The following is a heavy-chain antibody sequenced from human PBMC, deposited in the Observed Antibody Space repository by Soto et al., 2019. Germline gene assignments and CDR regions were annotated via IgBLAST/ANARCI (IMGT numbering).Heavy chain of an antibody. J-gene: IGHJ4*02. D-gene: IGHD3-10*01. V-gene: IGHV1-69*01. CDR3: ARGGDYYGSESYGY. CDR2: VIPIFGTA. Sequence: QVQLVQSGAEVKKPGSSVKVSCKASGGTFSSYAISWVRQAPGQGLEWMGGVIPIFGTANYAQKFQGRVTIPADESTSTAYMEPGSQRYEDTAVYYCARGGDYYGSESYGYWGQGTPVTVSS. CDR1: GGTFSSYA.